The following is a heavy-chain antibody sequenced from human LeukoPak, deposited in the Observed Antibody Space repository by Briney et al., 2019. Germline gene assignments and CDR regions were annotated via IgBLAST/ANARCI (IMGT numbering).Heavy chain of an antibody. D-gene: IGHD2-15*01. CDR1: GFTVSDNY. J-gene: IGHJ4*02. CDR3: ARGQSGGPRFDY. Sequence: GGSLRLSCAASGFTVSDNYMSWVRHAPGKGLEWVSLIYGGDTTYYADSVQGRFTISRDNSKNTVFLHMDSLRAEDTAVYYCARGQSGGPRFDYWGQGTLVTVSS. V-gene: IGHV3-53*01. CDR2: IYGGDTT.